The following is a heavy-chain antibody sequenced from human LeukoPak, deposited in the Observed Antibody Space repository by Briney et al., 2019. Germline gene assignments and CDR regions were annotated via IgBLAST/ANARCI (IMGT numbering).Heavy chain of an antibody. D-gene: IGHD3-3*01. CDR3: AKGMSVSNPYNRFDP. J-gene: IGHJ5*02. V-gene: IGHV3-23*01. Sequence: PGGSLRLSCAVSGLTFSNYAMSWVRQAPGKGLEWVSVISGSGDNQYFADSMKGRFAISRDNSKNMLYLQINSLTAEDKAVYYCAKGMSVSNPYNRFDPWGQGTLVTVSS. CDR2: ISGSGDNQ. CDR1: GLTFSNYA.